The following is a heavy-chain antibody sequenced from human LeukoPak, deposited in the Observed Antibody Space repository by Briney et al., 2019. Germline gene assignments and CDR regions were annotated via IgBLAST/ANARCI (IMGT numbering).Heavy chain of an antibody. D-gene: IGHD2-15*01. CDR2: IYSGGST. CDR3: ARVGFGVPPPSTGYCSGGSCYTDAFDI. CDR1: GFTVSSNY. V-gene: IGHV3-53*05. Sequence: GGSLRLSCAASGFTVSSNYMSWVRQAPGKGLEWVSVIYSGGSTYYADSVKGRFTISRDNAKNSLYLQMNSLRSDDTAVYYCARVGFGVPPPSTGYCSGGSCYTDAFDIWGQGTMVTVSS. J-gene: IGHJ3*02.